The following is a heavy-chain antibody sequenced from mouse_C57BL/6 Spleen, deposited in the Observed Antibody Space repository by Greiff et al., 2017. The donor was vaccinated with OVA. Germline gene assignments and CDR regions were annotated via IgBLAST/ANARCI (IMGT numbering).Heavy chain of an antibody. J-gene: IGHJ2*01. D-gene: IGHD2-5*01. CDR1: GFTFSSYA. CDR3: AREGSYYSNPYYFDY. V-gene: IGHV5-4*01. CDR2: ISDGGSYT. Sequence: DVHLVESGGGLVKPGGSLKLSCAASGFTFSSYAMSWVRQTPEKRLEWVATISDGGSYTYYPDNVKGRFTISRDNAKNNLYLQMSHLKSEDTAMYYCAREGSYYSNPYYFDYWGQGTTLTVSS.